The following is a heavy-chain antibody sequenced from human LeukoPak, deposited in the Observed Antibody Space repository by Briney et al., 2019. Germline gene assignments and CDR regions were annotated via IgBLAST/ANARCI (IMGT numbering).Heavy chain of an antibody. V-gene: IGHV3-30-3*01. D-gene: IGHD5-18*01. Sequence: PGGSLRLSCAASGFTFSSYAMHWVRQAPGKGLEWVAVISYDGSNKYYADSVKGRFTISRDNSKNTLYLQMNSLRAEDTAVYYCARIQVGNVDTAMVNYWGQGTLVTVSS. CDR3: ARIQVGNVDTAMVNY. CDR2: ISYDGSNK. CDR1: GFTFSSYA. J-gene: IGHJ4*02.